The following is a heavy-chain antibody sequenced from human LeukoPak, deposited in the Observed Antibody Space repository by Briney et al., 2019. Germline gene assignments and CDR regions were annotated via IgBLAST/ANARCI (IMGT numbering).Heavy chain of an antibody. D-gene: IGHD6-19*01. Sequence: ASVKVSCKASGYTFTGYYMHWVRQAPGQGLEWVGWINPNSGGTNYAQKFQGRVTMTRDTSISTAYMELSRLRSDDTAVYYCARVAVAGTSYLNTFDYWGQGTLVTVSS. CDR3: ARVAVAGTSYLNTFDY. V-gene: IGHV1-2*02. CDR2: INPNSGGT. CDR1: GYTFTGYY. J-gene: IGHJ4*02.